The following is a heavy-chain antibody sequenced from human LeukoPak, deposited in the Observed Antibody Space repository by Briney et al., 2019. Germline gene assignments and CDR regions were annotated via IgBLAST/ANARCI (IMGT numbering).Heavy chain of an antibody. CDR3: ARENDYYGTGSYLSLGHYFDY. Sequence: SETLSLTCTVSGGSISSYYWSWIRQPPGKGLEWIGYIYYSGSTNYNPSLKSRVTISVDTSKNQFSLKLSSVTAADTAVYYCARENDYYGTGSYLSLGHYFDYWGQGTLVTVSS. V-gene: IGHV4-59*01. J-gene: IGHJ4*02. CDR2: IYYSGST. CDR1: GGSISSYY. D-gene: IGHD3-10*01.